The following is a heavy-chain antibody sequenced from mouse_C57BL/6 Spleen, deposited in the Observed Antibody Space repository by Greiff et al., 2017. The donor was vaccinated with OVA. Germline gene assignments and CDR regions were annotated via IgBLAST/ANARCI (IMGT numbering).Heavy chain of an antibody. Sequence: DVMLVESGGGLVKPGGSLKLSCAASGFTFSSYTMSWVRQTPEKTLEWVATISGGGGNTYYPDSVKGRFTISRDNAKNTLYLQMSSLRSEDTALYYCARRRGFYDGGFAYWGQGTLVTVSA. CDR2: ISGGGGNT. J-gene: IGHJ3*01. CDR3: ARRRGFYDGGFAY. V-gene: IGHV5-9*01. CDR1: GFTFSSYT. D-gene: IGHD2-12*01.